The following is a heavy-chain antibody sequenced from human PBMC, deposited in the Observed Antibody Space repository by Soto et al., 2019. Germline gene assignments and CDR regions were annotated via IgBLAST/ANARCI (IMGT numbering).Heavy chain of an antibody. D-gene: IGHD5-18*01. CDR3: ARDLAGLQLWVPDYYYYGMDV. CDR1: GFTFSSYA. CDR2: ISCDGSNK. V-gene: IGHV3-30-3*01. Sequence: QVQLVESGGGVVQPGRSLRLSCAASGFTFSSYAMHWVRQAPGKGLEWVAVISCDGSNKYYADSVKGRFTISRDNSTNTLYLQMNSLRAEDTAVYYCARDLAGLQLWVPDYYYYGMDVWGQGTTVTVSS. J-gene: IGHJ6*02.